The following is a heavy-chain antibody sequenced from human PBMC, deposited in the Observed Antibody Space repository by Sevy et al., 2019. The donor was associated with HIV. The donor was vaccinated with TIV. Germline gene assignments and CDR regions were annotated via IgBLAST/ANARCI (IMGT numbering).Heavy chain of an antibody. CDR1: GFTFSDDY. CDR3: AKSGRSGGTCAYS. V-gene: IGHV3-11*01. CDR2: ISSSGSSI. Sequence: GGSLRLSCAASGFTFSDDYMSWIRQAPGKGLEWVSHISSSGSSIYYADSVKGRFTISRDNAKNSLYLQMNSLRAEDTAVYYCAKSGRSGGTCAYSWGHGTLVTVSS. J-gene: IGHJ5*01. D-gene: IGHD2-15*01.